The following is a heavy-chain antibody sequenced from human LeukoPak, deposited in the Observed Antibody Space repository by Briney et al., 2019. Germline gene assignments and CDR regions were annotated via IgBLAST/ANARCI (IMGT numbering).Heavy chain of an antibody. V-gene: IGHV4-61*02. D-gene: IGHD2-21*02. CDR2: PHASGSF. CDR1: GDSISSDTYY. CDR3: ARRARDWYSPIEY. J-gene: IGHJ4*02. Sequence: PSQTLSLTCTVSGDSISSDTYYWSWIRQPAGKGLQWIGRPHASGSFMYNPSLKSRLTISIDTSKKQFSLKLSSVTDADTAVYYCARRARDWYSPIEYWGPGTLVTVSS.